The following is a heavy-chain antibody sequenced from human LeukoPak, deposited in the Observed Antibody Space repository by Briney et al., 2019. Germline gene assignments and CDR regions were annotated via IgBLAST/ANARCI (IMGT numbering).Heavy chain of an antibody. J-gene: IGHJ4*02. D-gene: IGHD3-9*01. CDR3: ARGDYDILTGYYTFGY. CDR1: GYTFTSYY. CDR2: INPSGGST. Sequence: ASVKVSCKASGYTFTSYYMHWVRQAPGQGLEWMGIINPSGGSTSYAQKFQGRVTMTRDTSTSTVYMELSSLRSEDTAVYYCARGDYDILTGYYTFGYWGQGTLVTVSS. V-gene: IGHV1-46*01.